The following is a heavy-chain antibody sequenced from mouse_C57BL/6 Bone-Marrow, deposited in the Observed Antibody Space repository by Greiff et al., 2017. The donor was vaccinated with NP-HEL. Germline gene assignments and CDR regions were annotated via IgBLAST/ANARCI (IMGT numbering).Heavy chain of an antibody. CDR2: INPNNGGT. CDR3: ARGTTVVPWYFDV. D-gene: IGHD1-1*01. Sequence: VQLQQSGPELVKPGASVKISCKASGYTFTDYYMNWVKQSHGKSLEWIGDINPNNGGTSYNQKFKGKATLTVDKSSSTAYMELRSLTSEDSAVYYCARGTTVVPWYFDVWGTGTTVTVSS. V-gene: IGHV1-26*01. J-gene: IGHJ1*03. CDR1: GYTFTDYY.